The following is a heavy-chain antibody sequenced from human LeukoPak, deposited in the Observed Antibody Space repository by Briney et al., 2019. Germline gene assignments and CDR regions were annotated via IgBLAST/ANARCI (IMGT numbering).Heavy chain of an antibody. J-gene: IGHJ4*02. CDR1: GFTFTRYS. V-gene: IGHV3-23*01. Sequence: GGSLRLSCAASGFTFTRYSMNWVRQAPGKGLEWVSTISGGGGSTYYADSVKGRFTISRDNSKNTLYLQVNSLRAEDTAVYYCTTGIRGDCGQGTLVTVSS. CDR2: ISGGGGST. CDR3: TTGIRGD.